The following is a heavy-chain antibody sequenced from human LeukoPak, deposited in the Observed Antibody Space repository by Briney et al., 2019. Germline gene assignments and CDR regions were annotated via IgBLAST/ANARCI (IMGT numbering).Heavy chain of an antibody. V-gene: IGHV3-23*01. D-gene: IGHD1-26*01. J-gene: IGHJ4*02. CDR2: TSDRGDYT. CDR3: AKKAQYNGNYPLDY. CDR1: GFTFTSYS. Sequence: GSLRLSCAASGFTFTSYSMSWVRQAPGKGLEWVSGTSDRGDYTYYADSVKGRFTISRDNSKNTLYLQMNSLRAEDTALYFCAKKAQYNGNYPLDYWGQGTLVTVSS.